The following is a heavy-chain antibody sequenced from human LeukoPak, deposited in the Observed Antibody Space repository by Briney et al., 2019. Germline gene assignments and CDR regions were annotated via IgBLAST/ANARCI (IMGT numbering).Heavy chain of an antibody. D-gene: IGHD3-10*01. Sequence: GGSLRLSCAASGFTFSSYGMHWVRQAPGKGLEWVAVILYDGSNKYYADSVKGRFTISRDNSKNTLYLQMNSLRAEDTAVYYCAKLAFYGSGSYYNEFDYWGQGTLVTVSS. CDR1: GFTFSSYG. V-gene: IGHV3-30*18. CDR2: ILYDGSNK. J-gene: IGHJ4*02. CDR3: AKLAFYGSGSYYNEFDY.